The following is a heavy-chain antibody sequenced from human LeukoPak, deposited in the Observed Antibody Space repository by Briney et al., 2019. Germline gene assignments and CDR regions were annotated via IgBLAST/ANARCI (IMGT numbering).Heavy chain of an antibody. CDR1: GYTFTNYA. D-gene: IGHD3-16*02. J-gene: IGHJ4*02. CDR2: IHPSTGNP. CDR3: ARAFQRLGELSLPNY. V-gene: IGHV7-4-1*02. Sequence: GASVKVSCKASGYTFTNYAINWVRQAPGQGLEWMGWIHPSTGNPTYAQGFTGRFVSSLDTTVSTTYLQISSLKAEDTAVYYCARAFQRLGELSLPNYWGQGTLVTVSS.